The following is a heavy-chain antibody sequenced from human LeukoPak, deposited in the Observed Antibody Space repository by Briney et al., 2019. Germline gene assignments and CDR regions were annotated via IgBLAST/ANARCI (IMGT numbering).Heavy chain of an antibody. Sequence: GGSLRLSCAASGFTFSSYAMSWVRQAPGKGLQWVSAISGSGGTTYYADSVKGRFTISRDNSKNTLYLQMNSLRSEDTAVYYCAKDPLYCTDGVCRDPPYYFDYWGQGTLVTVSS. CDR2: ISGSGGTT. D-gene: IGHD2-8*01. CDR3: AKDPLYCTDGVCRDPPYYFDY. J-gene: IGHJ4*02. CDR1: GFTFSSYA. V-gene: IGHV3-23*01.